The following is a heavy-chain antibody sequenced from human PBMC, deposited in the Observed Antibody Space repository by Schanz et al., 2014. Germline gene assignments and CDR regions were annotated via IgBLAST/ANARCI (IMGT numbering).Heavy chain of an antibody. CDR2: ISWNGGTK. CDR3: AKDDTQVNGMDV. V-gene: IGHV3-9*01. CDR1: GFMFEDYD. Sequence: EEQLVESGGGLVQPGRSLRLSCAASGFMFEDYDMHWVRQAPGKGLEWVSGISWNGGTKDYADSVKGRFTISRDNSKNTLHLQMNSLRVEDTAVYYCAKDDTQVNGMDVWGQGTTVTVSS. J-gene: IGHJ6*02.